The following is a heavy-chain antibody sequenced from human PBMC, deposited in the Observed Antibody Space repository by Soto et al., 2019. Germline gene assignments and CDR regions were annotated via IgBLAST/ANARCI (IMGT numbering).Heavy chain of an antibody. Sequence: EVQLVESGGGLVQPGGSLRLSCAASGFSFSTYSMNWVRQAPGKGLEWVSYISSSSSTIYHADSVKGLFTISRDNAKNSLYLHMNSLRDEDTAVYYCARDRVSGNYYHDAVDIWGQGTMVTVSS. D-gene: IGHD3-10*01. CDR1: GFSFSTYS. J-gene: IGHJ3*02. CDR2: ISSSSSTI. V-gene: IGHV3-48*02. CDR3: ARDRVSGNYYHDAVDI.